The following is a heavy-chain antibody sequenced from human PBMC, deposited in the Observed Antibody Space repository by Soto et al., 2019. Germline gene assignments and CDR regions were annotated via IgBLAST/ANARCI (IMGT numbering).Heavy chain of an antibody. D-gene: IGHD3-3*01. CDR1: GGSISSSSYY. J-gene: IGHJ6*03. CDR2: IYYSGST. CDR3: ASLKIFGVVIPAPHYYMDV. Sequence: SETLSLTCTVSGGSISSSSYYWGWIRQPPGKGLEWIGSIYYSGSTYYNPSLKSRVTISVDTSKSQFSLRLSSVTAADTAVYYCASLKIFGVVIPAPHYYMDVWGKGTTVTVSS. V-gene: IGHV4-39*01.